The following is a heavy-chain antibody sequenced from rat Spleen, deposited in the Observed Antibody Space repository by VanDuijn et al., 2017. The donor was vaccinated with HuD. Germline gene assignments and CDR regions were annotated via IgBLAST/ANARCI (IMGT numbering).Heavy chain of an antibody. CDR3: ARSEGTHYYLPFAD. V-gene: IGHV3-3*01. CDR2: INGAGST. D-gene: IGHD1-12*02. Sequence: EVQLQESGPGLVKPSQSLSLTCSVTAYSIISSYRWNWIRKFPGNKLEWMGFINGAGSTDYNPTPKGRISITRDTSKNQFFLQVNSVTTEDTATYYCARSEGTHYYLPFADWGQGTLVTVSS. CDR1: AYSIISSYR. J-gene: IGHJ3*01.